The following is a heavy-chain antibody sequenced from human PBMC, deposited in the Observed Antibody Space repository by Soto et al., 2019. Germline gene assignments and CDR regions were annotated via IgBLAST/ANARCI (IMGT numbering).Heavy chain of an antibody. Sequence: SETLSLTCAVYGGSFSGYYWSWIRQPPGKGLEWIGEINHSGSTNYNPSLKSRVTISVDTSKNQFSLKLSSVTAADTAVYYCARGRSYWGQGTLVTVSS. CDR2: INHSGST. J-gene: IGHJ4*02. CDR3: ARGRSY. V-gene: IGHV4-34*01. CDR1: GGSFSGYY.